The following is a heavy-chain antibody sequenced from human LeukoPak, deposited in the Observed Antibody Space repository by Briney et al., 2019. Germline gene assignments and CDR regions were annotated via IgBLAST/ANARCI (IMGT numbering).Heavy chain of an antibody. CDR3: ARENGDILEWSERNHWFDP. CDR2: ISSNGGST. V-gene: IGHV3-64*01. CDR1: GFTFSSYA. J-gene: IGHJ5*02. D-gene: IGHD3-3*01. Sequence: GGSLRLSCAASGFTFSSYAMHWVRQAPGKGLEYVSAISSNGGSTYYANSVKGRFTISRDNSKNTLYLQMGSLRAEVMAVYYCARENGDILEWSERNHWFDPWGQGTLVTVSS.